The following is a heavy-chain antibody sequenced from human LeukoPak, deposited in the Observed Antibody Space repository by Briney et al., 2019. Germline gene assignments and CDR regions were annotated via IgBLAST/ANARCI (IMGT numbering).Heavy chain of an antibody. CDR3: ATGVVGATSAPPDY. J-gene: IGHJ4*02. CDR2: FDPEDGET. CDR1: GYTLTELS. V-gene: IGHV1-24*01. D-gene: IGHD1-26*01. Sequence: ASVKVSCKVSGYTLTELSMHWVRQAPGKGLEWMGGFDPEDGETIYAQKFQGRVTMTEATSTDTAYMELSSLRSEDTAVYYCATGVVGATSAPPDYWGQGTLVTVSS.